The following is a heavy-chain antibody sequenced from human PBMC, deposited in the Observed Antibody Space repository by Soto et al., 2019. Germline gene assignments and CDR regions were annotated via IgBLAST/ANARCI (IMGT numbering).Heavy chain of an antibody. D-gene: IGHD2-15*01. CDR3: ARYSVAASPILYYYYYMDV. CDR2: MNPNSGNT. J-gene: IGHJ6*03. CDR1: GYTFTSYD. Sequence: ASVKVSCKASGYTFTSYDINWVRQATGQGLEWMGWMNPNSGNTGYAQKFQGRVTMTRNTSISTAYMELSSLRSEDTAVYYCARYSVAASPILYYYYYMDVWGKGTTVTVSS. V-gene: IGHV1-8*01.